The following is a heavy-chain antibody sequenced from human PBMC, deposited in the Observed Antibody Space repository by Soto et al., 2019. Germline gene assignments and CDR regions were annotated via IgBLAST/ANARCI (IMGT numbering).Heavy chain of an antibody. D-gene: IGHD3-10*01. CDR1: GDTFNFYT. CDR2: FNPILSFS. J-gene: IGHJ4*02. Sequence: QVQLVQSGAEVKKPGSSVKVSCKASGDTFNFYTINWARQAPGLGLEWMGRFNPILSFSNSALKFQGRDTLTADESTSTAYMVLSSLRSEDTAIYYCATSFGSGSRAFDYWGQGALVTVSS. V-gene: IGHV1-69*02. CDR3: ATSFGSGSRAFDY.